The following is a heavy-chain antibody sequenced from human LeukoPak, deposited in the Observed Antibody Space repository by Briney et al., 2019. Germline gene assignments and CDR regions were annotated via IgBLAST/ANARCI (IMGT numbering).Heavy chain of an antibody. CDR1: GGSISSSSYY. D-gene: IGHD6-13*01. Sequence: LSETLSLTCTVSGGSISSSSYYWSWIRQSPEKGLEWIGEISHNGSTSYSPSFKSRVTITVDASTNQFSLHVKSVSAADTAVYYCARRSVGIAAAGRNYYYYYYMDVWGKGTTVTISS. V-gene: IGHV4-39*07. CDR2: ISHNGST. J-gene: IGHJ6*03. CDR3: ARRSVGIAAAGRNYYYYYYMDV.